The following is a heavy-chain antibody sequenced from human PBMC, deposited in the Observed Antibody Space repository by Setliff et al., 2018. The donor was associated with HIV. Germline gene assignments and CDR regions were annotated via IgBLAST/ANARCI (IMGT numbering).Heavy chain of an antibody. J-gene: IGHJ4*02. Sequence: HPGGSLRLSCAASGSTFSNYAMHWVRQAPGKGLEWVAVISYDGSNKYYADSVKGRFTISRDNSKNTLYLQMNSLRVEDTAVYYCARDGAVTTSRRQGYFDYWGQGTLVTVSS. V-gene: IGHV3-30-3*01. CDR1: GSTFSNYA. CDR3: ARDGAVTTSRRQGYFDY. CDR2: ISYDGSNK. D-gene: IGHD4-17*01.